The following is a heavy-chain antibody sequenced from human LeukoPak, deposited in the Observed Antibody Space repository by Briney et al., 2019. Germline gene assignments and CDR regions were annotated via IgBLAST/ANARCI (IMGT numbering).Heavy chain of an antibody. J-gene: IGHJ4*02. CDR2: IYYSGST. V-gene: IGHV4-30-4*01. D-gene: IGHD6-19*01. CDR3: ARDPGEVAGPYYFDY. CDR1: GGSISSGDYY. Sequence: SQTLSLTCTVSGGSISSGDYYWSWIRQPPGKGLEWIGYIYYSGSTYYNPSLKSRVTISVDTSKNQFSLKLSSVTAADTAVYYCARDPGEVAGPYYFDYWGQGTLVTVSS.